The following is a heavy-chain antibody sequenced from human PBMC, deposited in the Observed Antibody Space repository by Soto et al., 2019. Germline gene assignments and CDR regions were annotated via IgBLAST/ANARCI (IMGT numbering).Heavy chain of an antibody. D-gene: IGHD3-22*01. V-gene: IGHV4-34*01. J-gene: IGHJ5*01. Sequence: SETLSLTXAVYGGSFSGHSWTWIRQSPGKGLEWIGDINHSGRVNYSPSLKSQVTISLDTSKNQFSLTLSAVTAADTAMYYCSTRAYDTNGYYRFDPWGQGTLVTVSS. CDR3: STRAYDTNGYYRFDP. CDR2: INHSGRV. CDR1: GGSFSGHS.